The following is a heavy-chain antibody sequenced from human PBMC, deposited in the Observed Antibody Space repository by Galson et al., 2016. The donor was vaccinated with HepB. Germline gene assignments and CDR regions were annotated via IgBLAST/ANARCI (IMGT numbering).Heavy chain of an antibody. D-gene: IGHD6-25*01. V-gene: IGHV5-51*01. CDR3: TRQTSGYGSAWFVF. Sequence: QSGAEVKKPGESLKISCKASGYNFPNFWVAWVRQIPGKGLEWVGIIYPGDSDARYSPSSQGQVTISADTSMSTVYLHFNNLKASDTAIYYCTRQTSGYGSAWFVFWGQGTLLSVSS. CDR2: IYPGDSDA. J-gene: IGHJ5*01. CDR1: GYNFPNFW.